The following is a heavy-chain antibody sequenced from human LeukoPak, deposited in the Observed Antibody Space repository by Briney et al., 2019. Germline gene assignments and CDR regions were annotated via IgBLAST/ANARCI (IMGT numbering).Heavy chain of an antibody. Sequence: SETLSLTCTVSGGSISSSSYYWGWIRQPPGKGLEWIGSIYYSGSTYYNPSLKSRVTISVDTSKNQFSLKLSSVTAADTAVYYCARQFAEYVWRSYRPCWFDPWGQGTLVTVSS. CDR2: IYYSGST. D-gene: IGHD3-16*01. CDR3: ARQFAEYVWRSYRPCWFDP. J-gene: IGHJ5*02. CDR1: GGSISSSSYY. V-gene: IGHV4-39*01.